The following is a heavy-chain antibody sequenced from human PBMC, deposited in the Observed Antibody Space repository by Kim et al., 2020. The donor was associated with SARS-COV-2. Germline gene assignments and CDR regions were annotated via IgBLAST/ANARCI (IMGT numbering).Heavy chain of an antibody. D-gene: IGHD6-13*01. V-gene: IGHV3-15*01. CDR3: TTLIAAAGRGN. Sequence: DYAAPEKGRFTISRDDSINTLYLQMNNLKTEDTAMYYCTTLIAAAGRGNWGQGTLVTVSS. J-gene: IGHJ4*02.